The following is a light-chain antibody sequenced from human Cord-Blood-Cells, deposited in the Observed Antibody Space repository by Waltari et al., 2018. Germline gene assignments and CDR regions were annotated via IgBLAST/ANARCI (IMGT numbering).Light chain of an antibody. CDR1: SSDVGGYNY. Sequence: QSALPQPPSVSGSPGQPSTISCTGTSSDVGGYNYVSWYQQHPGKAPKLMIDEVSNRPSGVSNRFSGSKSGNTASLTISGLQAEDEADYYCSSYTSSSTLVFGGGTKLTVL. V-gene: IGLV2-14*01. CDR3: SSYTSSSTLV. CDR2: EVS. J-gene: IGLJ2*01.